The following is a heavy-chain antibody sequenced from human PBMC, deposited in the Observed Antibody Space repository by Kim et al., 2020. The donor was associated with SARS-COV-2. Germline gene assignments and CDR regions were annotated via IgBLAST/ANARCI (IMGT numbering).Heavy chain of an antibody. J-gene: IGHJ6*02. V-gene: IGHV4-39*01. CDR3: ARLDGSGSYDYYYYGMDV. Sequence: KGRVPISGDTSKNQFSLKLSSVTAADTAVYYCARLDGSGSYDYYYYGMDVWGQGTTVTVSS. D-gene: IGHD3-10*01.